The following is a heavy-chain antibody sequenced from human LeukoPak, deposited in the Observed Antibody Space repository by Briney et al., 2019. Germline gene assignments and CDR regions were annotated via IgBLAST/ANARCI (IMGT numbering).Heavy chain of an antibody. Sequence: GGSLRLSCAASGFTLSSYAMNWVRQAPGKGLEWVSAISGNGYAYYADSVKGRFTISRDNSKNTLYLQMNSLRAEDTAVYYCARSGPPADAFDIWGQGTMVTVSS. J-gene: IGHJ3*02. CDR2: ISGNGYA. CDR3: ARSGPPADAFDI. V-gene: IGHV3-23*01. CDR1: GFTLSSYA.